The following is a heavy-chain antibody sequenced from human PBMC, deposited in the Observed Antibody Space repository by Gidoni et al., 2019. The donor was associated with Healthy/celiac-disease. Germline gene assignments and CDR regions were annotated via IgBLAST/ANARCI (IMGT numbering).Heavy chain of an antibody. J-gene: IGHJ6*02. Sequence: EVQRVESGGGLVQPGGSLRLSCAASGFTFSSYAMRWVRQAPGKGLEWVSAISGSGGSTYYADSVKGRFTISRDNYKNTLYLQMNSLRAEDTAVYYCAKDGGAPNIRSWYGYTDSYGMDVWGQGTTVTVSS. V-gene: IGHV3-23*04. CDR3: AKDGGAPNIRSWYGYTDSYGMDV. D-gene: IGHD6-13*01. CDR2: ISGSGGST. CDR1: GFTFSSYA.